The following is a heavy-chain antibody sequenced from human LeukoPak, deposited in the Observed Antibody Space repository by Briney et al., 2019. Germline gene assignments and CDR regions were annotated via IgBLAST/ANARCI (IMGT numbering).Heavy chain of an antibody. CDR2: ISSRGSTI. CDR3: AELGITMIGGV. Sequence: GSLRLSCAASGFTFSSYEMNWVRQAPGKGLEGVSYISSRGSTIYYADSVKGRFTISRDNAKNSLYLQMNSLRAEDTAVYYCAELGITMIGGVWGKGTTVTISS. CDR1: GFTFSSYE. J-gene: IGHJ6*04. V-gene: IGHV3-48*03. D-gene: IGHD3-10*02.